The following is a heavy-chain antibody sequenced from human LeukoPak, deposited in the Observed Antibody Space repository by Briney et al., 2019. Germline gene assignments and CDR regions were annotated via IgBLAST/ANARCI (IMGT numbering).Heavy chain of an antibody. J-gene: IGHJ4*02. D-gene: IGHD1-1*01. CDR1: GYTFTRYN. Sequence: ASVKVSCKASGYTFTRYNMHWVRQAPGQGLEWMGIINPSGGSTTYAQKFQGRVTMTRDTSTTTVYMELSSLKSEDTAVYYCARWTGTTGLDYWGQGTLVTVSS. CDR2: INPSGGST. CDR3: ARWTGTTGLDY. V-gene: IGHV1-46*01.